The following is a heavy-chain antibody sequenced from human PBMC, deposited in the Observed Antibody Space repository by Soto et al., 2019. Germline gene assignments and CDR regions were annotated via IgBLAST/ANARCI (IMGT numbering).Heavy chain of an antibody. CDR3: AKDPYDILTGYSIY. J-gene: IGHJ4*02. CDR1: GFTFSSYA. D-gene: IGHD3-9*01. Sequence: EVQLLESGGGLVQPGGSLRLSCAASGFTFSSYAMSWVRQAPGKGLEWVSAISGSGGSTYYADSVKGRFTISRDNSKNTLYLQMNSLRAEDTAVDYCAKDPYDILTGYSIYWGQGTLVTVSS. V-gene: IGHV3-23*01. CDR2: ISGSGGST.